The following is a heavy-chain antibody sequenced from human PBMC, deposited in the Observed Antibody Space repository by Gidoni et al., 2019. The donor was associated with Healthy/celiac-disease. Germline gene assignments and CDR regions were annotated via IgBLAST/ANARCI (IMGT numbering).Heavy chain of an antibody. V-gene: IGHV3-23*01. J-gene: IGHJ1*01. CDR2: ISGSGGST. D-gene: IGHD1-26*01. CDR3: AKDLSGSWGAEYFQH. CDR1: VFTRSTYA. Sequence: VQPLASGAGLVRPGGSLRFPCTAWVFTRSTYAICCVRQAPGKGLEWVSAISGSGGSTYYADSVRGRFTISRDNSKNTLDLQMNSLRSEDTAVYYCAKDLSGSWGAEYFQHWGQGTLVTVSS.